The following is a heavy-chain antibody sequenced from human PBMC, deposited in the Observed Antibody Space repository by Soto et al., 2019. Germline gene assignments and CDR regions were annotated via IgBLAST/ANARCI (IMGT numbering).Heavy chain of an antibody. D-gene: IGHD3-9*01. CDR3: ARGGLRYFDWSSGHYYGMDV. J-gene: IGHJ6*02. Sequence: GGSLRLSCAASGFTFSSYDMHWVRQATGKGLEWVSAIGTAGDTYYPGSVKGRFTNSRENAKNSLYLQMNSLRAEDTAVYYCARGGLRYFDWSSGHYYGMDVWGQGTTVTVSS. CDR2: IGTAGDT. V-gene: IGHV3-13*01. CDR1: GFTFSSYD.